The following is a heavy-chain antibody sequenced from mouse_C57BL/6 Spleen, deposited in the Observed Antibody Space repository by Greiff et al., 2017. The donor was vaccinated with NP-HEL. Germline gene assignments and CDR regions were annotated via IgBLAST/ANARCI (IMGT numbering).Heavy chain of an antibody. CDR2: IDPSDSYT. CDR1: GYTFTSYW. Sequence: VQLQQPGAELVKPGASVKLSCKASGYTFTSYWMQWVKQRPGQGLEWIGEIDPSDSYTNYNQKFKGKATLTVDTSSSTAYMQLSSLTSEDSAVYYCARGSDYWGQGTTLTVSS. J-gene: IGHJ2*01. V-gene: IGHV1-50*01. CDR3: ARGSDY.